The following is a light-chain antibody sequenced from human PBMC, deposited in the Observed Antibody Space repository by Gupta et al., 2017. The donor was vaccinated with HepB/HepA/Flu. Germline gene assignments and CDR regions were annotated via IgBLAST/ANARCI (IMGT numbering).Light chain of an antibody. J-gene: IGLJ2*01. Sequence: QSVLTQPPSVSGAPGQRVTISCTGSSSNIGAGYDVHWYQQLPGTAPKLLIVGNSNRPSGVPDRFAGSTSCTSEYLATHGLHAEDEAEEDDHYYDSSMRGSEVFGGGTKVTVL. CDR1: SSNIGAGYD. CDR3: HYYDSSMRGSEV. V-gene: IGLV1-40*01. CDR2: GNS.